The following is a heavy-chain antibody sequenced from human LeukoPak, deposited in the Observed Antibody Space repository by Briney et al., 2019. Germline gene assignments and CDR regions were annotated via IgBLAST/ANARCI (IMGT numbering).Heavy chain of an antibody. CDR2: INPNTGDR. CDR3: ARWGRFGSGSSRWFDP. CDR1: GYTFTGYY. J-gene: IGHJ5*02. Sequence: GASVKVSCKASGYTFTGYYMHWVRQAPGQGLEWMGWINPNTGDRNYAQLFQGRVTMTRDTSISTAYMELTRLTSDDTAVYYCARWGRFGSGSSRWFDPWGQGTLVTVSS. V-gene: IGHV1-2*02. D-gene: IGHD3-10*01.